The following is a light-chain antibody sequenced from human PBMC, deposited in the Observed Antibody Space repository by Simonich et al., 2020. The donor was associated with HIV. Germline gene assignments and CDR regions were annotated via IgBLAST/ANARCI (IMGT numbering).Light chain of an antibody. CDR3: QQYYSTPLT. Sequence: EIVMTQSPATLSVSPGERATLTCRASQRVHSNLAWYQQKPGQAPRLLIYGASSRATGVPARFSGSGSGTDFNLTISSLQAEDVAVYYCQQYYSTPLTFGGGTKVEIK. CDR2: GAS. J-gene: IGKJ4*01. V-gene: IGKV3-15*01. CDR1: QRVHSN.